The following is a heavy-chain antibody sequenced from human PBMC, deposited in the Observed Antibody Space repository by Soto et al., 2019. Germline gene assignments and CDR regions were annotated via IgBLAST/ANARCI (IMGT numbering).Heavy chain of an antibody. J-gene: IGHJ4*02. V-gene: IGHV5-10-1*01. CDR2: IDPSDSYS. CDR3: AILSLVSRTSVMVITSGEDY. Sequence: PGESLKISCKGSGDSFTSYWISWVRQMPGKGLEWMGRIDPSDSYSNYSPSFQGHVTISADKSISTAYLQWSSLKASDTAMYYCAILSLVSRTSVMVITSGEDYWGQGTLVTVSS. D-gene: IGHD3-22*01. CDR1: GDSFTSYW.